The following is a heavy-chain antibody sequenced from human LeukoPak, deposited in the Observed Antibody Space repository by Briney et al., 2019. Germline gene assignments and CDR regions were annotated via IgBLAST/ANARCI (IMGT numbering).Heavy chain of an antibody. CDR2: ISSSSSYI. J-gene: IGHJ6*02. D-gene: IGHD4-17*01. CDR1: GFTVSSSY. Sequence: GGSLRLSCTASGFTVSSSYMTWVRQAPGKGLEWVSSISSSSSYIYYADSVKGRFTISRDNAKNTLYLQMNSLRAEDTAVYYCARMAWDGDYGMDVWGQGTTVTVSS. CDR3: ARMAWDGDYGMDV. V-gene: IGHV3-21*01.